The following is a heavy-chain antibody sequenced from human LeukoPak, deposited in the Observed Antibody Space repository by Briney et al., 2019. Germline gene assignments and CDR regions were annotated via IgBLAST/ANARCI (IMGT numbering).Heavy chain of an antibody. CDR1: GFTFSNG. CDR2: LSDGGGDK. CDR3: LRGDRRDY. J-gene: IGHJ4*02. Sequence: GTSLRLSCAASGFTFSNGMHWVRQAPGKGLGWVAVLSDGGGDKSYTDSVRGRFTISRGNSKNTLYRQMNSLRVENTAVYYCLRGDRRDYWGQGTLGTVSS. V-gene: IGHV3-30*03.